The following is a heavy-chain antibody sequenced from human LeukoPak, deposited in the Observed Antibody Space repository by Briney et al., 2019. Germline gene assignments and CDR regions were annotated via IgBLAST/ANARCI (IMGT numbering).Heavy chain of an antibody. CDR3: AREYYDILTGPRSHYYGMDV. D-gene: IGHD3-9*01. V-gene: IGHV3-30-3*01. CDR2: ISYDGSNK. CDR1: GFTFSSYA. Sequence: GGSLRLSCAASGFTFSSYAMHWVRQAPGKGLEWVAVISYDGSNKYYADSVKGRFTISRDNSKNTLYLQMNSLRAEDTAVYYCAREYYDILTGPRSHYYGMDVWGQGTTVTVSS. J-gene: IGHJ6*02.